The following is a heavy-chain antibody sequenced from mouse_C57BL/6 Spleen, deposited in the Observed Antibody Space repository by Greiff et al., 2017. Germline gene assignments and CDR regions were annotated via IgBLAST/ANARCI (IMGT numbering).Heavy chain of an antibody. Sequence: QVQLQQSGAELAKPGASVKLSCKASGYTFTSYWMHWVKQWPGQGLEWIGYISPSSGYTKYNQKFKDKATLTADKSSSTAYMQLSSKTYEDSAVYYCAREDEGYSMDYWGQGTSVTVSS. CDR3: AREDEGYSMDY. CDR1: GYTFTSYW. J-gene: IGHJ4*01. V-gene: IGHV1-7*01. CDR2: ISPSSGYT. D-gene: IGHD2-3*01.